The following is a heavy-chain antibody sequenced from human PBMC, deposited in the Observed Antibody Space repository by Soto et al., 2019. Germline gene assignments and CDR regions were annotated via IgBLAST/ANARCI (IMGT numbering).Heavy chain of an antibody. CDR2: IYFGGTT. D-gene: IGHD3-9*01. Sequence: SETLSLTCTVSGGSISPYYWSWIRQPPGKGLEWIGYIYFGGTTKYNPSLKSRVSMSVDTSKNQFSLKLTSVTAADTAVYYCARSETDYSRFDYWGQGTLVTVSS. CDR3: ARSETDYSRFDY. V-gene: IGHV4-59*08. J-gene: IGHJ4*02. CDR1: GGSISPYY.